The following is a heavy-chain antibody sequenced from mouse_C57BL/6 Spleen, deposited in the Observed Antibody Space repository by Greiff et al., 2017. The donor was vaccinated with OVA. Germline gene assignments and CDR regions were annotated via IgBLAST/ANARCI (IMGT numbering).Heavy chain of an antibody. CDR1: GYTFTGYW. J-gene: IGHJ2*01. D-gene: IGHD1-1*01. V-gene: IGHV1-9*01. Sequence: QVQLQQSGAELMKPGASVKLSCKATGYTFTGYWIEWVKQRPGHGLEWIGEILPGSGSTNYNEKFKGKATFTADTSSNTAYMQLSSLTTEDSAIYYCARQPYYYGSSSYYFDYWGQGTTLTVSS. CDR2: ILPGSGST. CDR3: ARQPYYYGSSSYYFDY.